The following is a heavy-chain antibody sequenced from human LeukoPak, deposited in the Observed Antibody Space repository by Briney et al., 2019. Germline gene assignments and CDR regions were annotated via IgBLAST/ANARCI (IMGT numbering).Heavy chain of an antibody. Sequence: SETLSLTCSVSSGSITDQYYWSWIRQHPGKGLEWIGYIYYSGSTYYNPSLKSRVTISVDTSKNQFSLKLSSVTAADTAVYYCARASISSSSGAIDYWGQGTLVTVSS. CDR2: IYYSGST. D-gene: IGHD6-6*01. CDR1: SGSITDQYY. J-gene: IGHJ4*02. V-gene: IGHV4-31*02. CDR3: ARASISSSSGAIDY.